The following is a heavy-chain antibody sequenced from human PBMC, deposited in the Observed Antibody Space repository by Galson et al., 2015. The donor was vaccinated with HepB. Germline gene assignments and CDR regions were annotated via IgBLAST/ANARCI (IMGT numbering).Heavy chain of an antibody. CDR3: ARDRGLVVPAATNYYYYYGMDV. D-gene: IGHD2-2*01. CDR1: GFTFSSYA. Sequence: SLRLSCAASGFTFSSYAMHWVRQAPGKGLEWVAVISYDGSNKYYADSVKGRFTISRDNSKNTLYLQMNSLRAEDTAVYYCARDRGLVVPAATNYYYYYGMDVWGQGTTVTVSS. CDR2: ISYDGSNK. J-gene: IGHJ6*02. V-gene: IGHV3-30-3*01.